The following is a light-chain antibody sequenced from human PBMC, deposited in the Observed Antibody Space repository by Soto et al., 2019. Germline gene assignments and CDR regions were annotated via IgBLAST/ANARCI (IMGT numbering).Light chain of an antibody. CDR2: AAS. V-gene: IGKV1-6*01. Sequence: AIQMTQSPSSLSASVGDRVTITCRASQGIRNDLHWFQQKPGKAPRLLIYAASHLQNGVPSRFSGGGSGTDFSLTISSLQPEDFATYYCLQDYNFRTFGQGTKVAIK. J-gene: IGKJ1*01. CDR3: LQDYNFRT. CDR1: QGIRND.